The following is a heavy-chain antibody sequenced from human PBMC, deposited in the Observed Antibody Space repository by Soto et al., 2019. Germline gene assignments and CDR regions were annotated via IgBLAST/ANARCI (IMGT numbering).Heavy chain of an antibody. CDR3: ARDRITIFGVVIPYYYYYGMDV. CDR1: GYSISSGYY. D-gene: IGHD3-3*01. Sequence: SETLSLTCAVSGYSISSGYYWGWIRQPPGKGLEWIGSIYHSGSTYYNPSLKSRVTISVDTSKNQFSLKLSSVTTADTAVYYCARDRITIFGVVIPYYYYYGMDVWGQGTTVTVSS. J-gene: IGHJ6*02. CDR2: IYHSGST. V-gene: IGHV4-38-2*02.